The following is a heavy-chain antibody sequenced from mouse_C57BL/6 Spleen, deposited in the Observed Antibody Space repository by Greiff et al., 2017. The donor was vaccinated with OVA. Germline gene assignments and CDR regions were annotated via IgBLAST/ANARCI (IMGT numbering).Heavy chain of an antibody. Sequence: VQLQQPGAELVRPGTSVKLSCKASGYTFTSYWMHWVKQRPGQGLEWIGVIDPSDSYTNYNQKFKGKATLTVDTSSSTAYMQLSSLTSEDSAVYYCARSGLTTVEGYAMDYWGQGTSVTVSS. D-gene: IGHD1-1*01. CDR2: IDPSDSYT. CDR1: GYTFTSYW. J-gene: IGHJ4*01. CDR3: ARSGLTTVEGYAMDY. V-gene: IGHV1-59*01.